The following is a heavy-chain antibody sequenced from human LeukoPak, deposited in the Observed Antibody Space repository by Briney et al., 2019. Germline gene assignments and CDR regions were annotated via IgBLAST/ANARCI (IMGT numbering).Heavy chain of an antibody. CDR1: GGSVSSGSYY. CDR3: ARGVRSYYDNSGYYFIDY. Sequence: PSETLSLTCTVSGGSVSSGSYYWSWIRQPPGKGLEWIGYIYYSGSTNCNPSLKSRVTISVDTSKNQFSLKLNSVTAADTAVYYCARGVRSYYDNSGYYFIDYWGQGTLVTVSS. V-gene: IGHV4-61*01. D-gene: IGHD3-22*01. CDR2: IYYSGST. J-gene: IGHJ4*02.